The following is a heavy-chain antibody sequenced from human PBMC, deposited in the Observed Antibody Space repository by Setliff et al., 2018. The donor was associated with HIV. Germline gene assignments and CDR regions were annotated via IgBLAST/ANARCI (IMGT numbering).Heavy chain of an antibody. V-gene: IGHV4-31*03. D-gene: IGHD3-3*01. CDR1: GGSISSGGYY. CDR3: ARVPFTTGFDS. J-gene: IGHJ4*02. Sequence: SETLSLTCTVSGGSISSGGYYWNWIRQHPGKGLEWIGNIYHSGNTYYNPSLKSRVTISVDTPKNQFSLKLSSVTAADTAVYYCARVPFTTGFDSWGQGTLVTVSS. CDR2: IYHSGNT.